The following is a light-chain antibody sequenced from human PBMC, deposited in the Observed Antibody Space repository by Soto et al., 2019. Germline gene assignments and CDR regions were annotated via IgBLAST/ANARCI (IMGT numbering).Light chain of an antibody. J-gene: IGLJ2*01. Sequence: QSALTQPASVSGSPGQSITISCTGTSSDVGLYNYVSWYQQHPGKAPKLLIYDVSDRPSGVSNRFSGSKSGSTASLTISGLQAEDEGDYYCSSYTSTSTVQFGGGTKLTVL. CDR2: DVS. CDR3: SSYTSTSTVQ. CDR1: SSDVGLYNY. V-gene: IGLV2-14*03.